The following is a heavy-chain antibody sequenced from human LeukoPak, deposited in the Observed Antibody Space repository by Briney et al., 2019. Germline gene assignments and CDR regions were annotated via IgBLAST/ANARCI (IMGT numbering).Heavy chain of an antibody. D-gene: IGHD1-26*01. CDR3: ARIRPGSQGGSNYYYYGMDV. Sequence: SETLSLTCTVSGGSISSYYWSWIRQPPGKGLEWIGYIYYSGSTNYNPSLKSRVTISVDTSKNQFSLKLSSVTAADTAVYYCARIRPGSQGGSNYYYYGMDVWGQGTTVTVSS. J-gene: IGHJ6*02. CDR2: IYYSGST. V-gene: IGHV4-59*01. CDR1: GGSISSYY.